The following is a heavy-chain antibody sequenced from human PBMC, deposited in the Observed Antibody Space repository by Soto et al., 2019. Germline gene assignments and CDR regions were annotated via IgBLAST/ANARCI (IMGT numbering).Heavy chain of an antibody. D-gene: IGHD3-22*01. J-gene: IGHJ4*02. CDR1: GGSISRYY. CDR2: IYYSGST. V-gene: IGHV4-59*08. CDR3: ARQVRYYDSSGYYAVPIDY. Sequence: SETLSLTCTVSGGSISRYYWSSIRPPQGKGIEWIGYIYYSGSTNYNPSLKSRVTISVDTSKNQFSLKLSSVTAADTAVYYCARQVRYYDSSGYYAVPIDYWGQGTLVTVSS.